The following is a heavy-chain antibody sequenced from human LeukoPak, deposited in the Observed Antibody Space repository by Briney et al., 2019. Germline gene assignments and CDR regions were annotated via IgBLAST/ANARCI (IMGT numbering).Heavy chain of an antibody. D-gene: IGHD2-2*01. CDR1: GGTFSSYA. J-gene: IGHJ5*02. Sequence: SVKVSCKASGGTFSSYAISWVRQAPGQGLEWMGGIIPIFGTANYAQKFQGRVTITADESTSTAYMELSSLRSEDTAVYYCARGQVGDIVVVPAAQGSWFDPWGQGTLVTVSS. V-gene: IGHV1-69*13. CDR3: ARGQVGDIVVVPAAQGSWFDP. CDR2: IIPIFGTA.